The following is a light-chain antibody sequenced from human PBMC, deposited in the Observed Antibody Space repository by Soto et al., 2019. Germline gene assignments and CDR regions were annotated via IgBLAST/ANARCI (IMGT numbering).Light chain of an antibody. CDR3: SSYTSSRILL. CDR2: EIT. V-gene: IGLV2-14*01. Sequence: QSALTQPASVSGSPGQSITISCTGTSSDVGAYNYVSWYQQHPGKAPKLMIYEITYRPSGVSNRFSGSKSGNTASLTISGLQAEDEADYYCSSYTSSRILLFGGGTKVTVL. CDR1: SSDVGAYNY. J-gene: IGLJ2*01.